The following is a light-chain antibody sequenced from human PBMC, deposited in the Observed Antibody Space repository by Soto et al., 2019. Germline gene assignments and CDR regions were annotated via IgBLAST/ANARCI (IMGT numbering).Light chain of an antibody. CDR1: SSNIGAGYH. V-gene: IGLV1-40*01. CDR2: GNS. Sequence: QAVVTQQPSVSGAPGQRVTISCTGSSSNIGAGYHGHWYQQLPGTAPKLLIYGNSNRPSGVPDRFSGSKSGTSASLAITGLQAEDEADYYCQSYDSSLSGSVVFGAGTKLTVL. J-gene: IGLJ3*02. CDR3: QSYDSSLSGSVV.